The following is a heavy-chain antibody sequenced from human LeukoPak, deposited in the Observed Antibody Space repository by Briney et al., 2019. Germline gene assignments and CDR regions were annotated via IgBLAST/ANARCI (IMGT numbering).Heavy chain of an antibody. CDR2: INHSGST. Sequence: PSETLSLTCAVYGGSFSGYYWSWIRQPPGKGLEWIGEINHSGSTNYNPSLKSRVTISVDTSKNQFSLKLSSVTAADTAVYYCARSPRLVGAARTIYGMDVWGKGTTVTVSS. CDR1: GGSFSGYY. CDR3: ARSPRLVGAARTIYGMDV. D-gene: IGHD1-26*01. J-gene: IGHJ6*04. V-gene: IGHV4-34*01.